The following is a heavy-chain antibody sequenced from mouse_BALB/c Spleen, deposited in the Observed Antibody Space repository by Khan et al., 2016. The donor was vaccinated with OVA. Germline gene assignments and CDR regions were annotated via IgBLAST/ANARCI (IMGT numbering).Heavy chain of an antibody. CDR3: TRFHGGY. V-gene: IGHV9-3-1*01. CDR1: GYTFTNYV. Sequence: QIQLVQSGPELKKPGETVKISCKASGYTFTNYVMNWVKQSPGKGLKWMGWINTSTGEPTYADDFMGRFAFSLETSASTAYLQINSLKNEDTATYFRTRFHGGYWGQGTTLTVSS. CDR2: INTSTGEP. J-gene: IGHJ2*01.